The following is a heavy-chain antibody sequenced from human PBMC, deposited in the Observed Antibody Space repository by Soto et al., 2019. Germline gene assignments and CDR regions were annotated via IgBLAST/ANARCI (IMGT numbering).Heavy chain of an antibody. V-gene: IGHV4-39*01. CDR1: GGSISSSSYY. Sequence: QLQLQESGPGLVKPSETLSLTCTVSGGSISSSSYYWGWIRQPPGKGLEWIGSIYYSVSTYYNPSLKSRVTISVDTSKNQFSLKLSSVTAADTAVYYCASSKTRVVVTAAPFDPWGQGTLVTVSS. D-gene: IGHD2-2*01. J-gene: IGHJ5*02. CDR3: ASSKTRVVVTAAPFDP. CDR2: IYYSVST.